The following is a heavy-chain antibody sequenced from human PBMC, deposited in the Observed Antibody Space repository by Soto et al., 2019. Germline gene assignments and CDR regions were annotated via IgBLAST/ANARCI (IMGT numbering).Heavy chain of an antibody. CDR2: ISYDGSNK. J-gene: IGHJ4*02. CDR1: GFTFSSYG. CDR3: ARGVPASGLDF. D-gene: IGHD3-10*02. Sequence: GGSLRLSCAASGFTFSSYGMHWVRQAPGKGLEWVAVISYDGSNKYYADSVKGRFTISRDNSKNSVTPEDTAVYFCARGVPASGLDFWGQGTLVTVS. V-gene: IGHV3-30*03.